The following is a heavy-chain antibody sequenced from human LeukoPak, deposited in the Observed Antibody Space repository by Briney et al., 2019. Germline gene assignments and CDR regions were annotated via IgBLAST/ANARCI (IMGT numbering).Heavy chain of an antibody. CDR1: GGSFSGYY. D-gene: IGHD2-2*01. V-gene: IGHV4-34*01. CDR3: ARGLVVVPAATSLWFDP. CDR2: INHSGST. Sequence: SETLSLTCAVYGGSFSGYYWSWIRQPPGKGLEWIGEINHSGSTNYNPSLKSRVTISVDTSKNQFSLKLSSVTAADTAVYYCARGLVVVPAATSLWFDPWGQGTLVTVSS. J-gene: IGHJ5*02.